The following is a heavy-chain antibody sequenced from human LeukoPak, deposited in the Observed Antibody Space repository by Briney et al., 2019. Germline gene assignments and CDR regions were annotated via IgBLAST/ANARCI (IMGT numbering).Heavy chain of an antibody. CDR1: GFTYISYT. CDR2: ISSGSGYI. D-gene: IGHD5-18*01. Sequence: PGGSLRLSCAASGFTYISYTMNWVRQAPGKGLEWVSSISSGSGYIYYADSVKGRFTISRDNAKNSLYLQMNSLRAEDTAVYYCASLNYSYGQPDSWGQGTLVTVSS. V-gene: IGHV3-21*01. J-gene: IGHJ4*02. CDR3: ASLNYSYGQPDS.